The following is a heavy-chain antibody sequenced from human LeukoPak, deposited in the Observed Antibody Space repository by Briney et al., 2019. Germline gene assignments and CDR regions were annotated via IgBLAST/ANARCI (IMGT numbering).Heavy chain of an antibody. CDR3: AKDSDPTYYYGSGNILGTYYFDY. CDR1: GFTFRSYG. J-gene: IGHJ4*02. V-gene: IGHV3-30*02. D-gene: IGHD3-10*01. CDR2: IRYDGNNK. Sequence: PGGSLRLSCAASGFTFRSYGMHWVRQAPGKGLEWVAFIRYDGNNKYYADSVKGRFTISRDNSKNTLYLQMNSLRADDTAVYYCAKDSDPTYYYGSGNILGTYYFDYWGQGTLVTVSS.